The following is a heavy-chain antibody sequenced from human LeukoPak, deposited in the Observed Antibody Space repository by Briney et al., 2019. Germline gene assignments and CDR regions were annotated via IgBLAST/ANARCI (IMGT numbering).Heavy chain of an antibody. J-gene: IGHJ4*02. V-gene: IGHV1-69*04. CDR3: AIDDVTTAAREFYY. CDR1: GGTYSSYA. D-gene: IGHD2-2*01. CDR2: VITILTIA. Sequence: ASVNVSFKATGGTYSSYAISWVRQAPGQGLEWMGGVITILTIANCAPKSQGRVTITADHCTSKAYMELSRLRTENTAVYYCAIDDVTTAAREFYYWGQETLVTASS.